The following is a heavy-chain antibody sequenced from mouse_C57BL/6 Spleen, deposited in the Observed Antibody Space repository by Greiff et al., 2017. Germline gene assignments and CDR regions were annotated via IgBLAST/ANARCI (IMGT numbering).Heavy chain of an antibody. J-gene: IGHJ2*01. CDR2: IYPRSGNT. V-gene: IGHV1-81*01. CDR1: GYTFTSYG. CDR3: ARSGTTVVPNYFDY. Sequence: VKLVESGAELARPGASVKLSCKASGYTFTSYGISWVKQRTGQGLEWIGEIYPRSGNTYYNEKFKGKATLTADKSSSTAYMELRSLTSEDSAVYFCARSGTTVVPNYFDYWGQGTTLTVSS. D-gene: IGHD1-1*01.